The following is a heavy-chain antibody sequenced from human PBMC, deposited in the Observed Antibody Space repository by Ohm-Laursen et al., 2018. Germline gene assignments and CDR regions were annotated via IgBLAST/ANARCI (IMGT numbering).Heavy chain of an antibody. Sequence: SLRLSCTASGFTFSSYGMHWVRQAPGKGLEWVAVISYDGSNKYYADSVKGRFTISRDNSKNTLYLQMNSLRAGDTAVYYCAKGEDFLAYCGGDCYFLDYWGQGTLVTVSS. V-gene: IGHV3-30*18. D-gene: IGHD2-21*02. CDR1: GFTFSSYG. CDR2: ISYDGSNK. CDR3: AKGEDFLAYCGGDCYFLDY. J-gene: IGHJ4*02.